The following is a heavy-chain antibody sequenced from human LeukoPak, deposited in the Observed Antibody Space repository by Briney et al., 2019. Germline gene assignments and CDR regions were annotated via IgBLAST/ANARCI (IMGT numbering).Heavy chain of an antibody. J-gene: IGHJ4*02. Sequence: GGSLRLSCAASGFTFSTYWMHWVRQAPGKGLVWVARVSPEGSRTTYADSVKGRFTISRDNDRYTLYLQMNSLRVEDTAVYYCARDLDWLLFDYWGQGTLATVSS. V-gene: IGHV3-74*03. CDR1: GFTFSTYW. CDR2: VSPEGSRT. CDR3: ARDLDWLLFDY. D-gene: IGHD3-9*01.